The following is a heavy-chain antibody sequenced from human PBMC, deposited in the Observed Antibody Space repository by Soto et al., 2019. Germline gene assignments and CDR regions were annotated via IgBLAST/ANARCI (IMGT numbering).Heavy chain of an antibody. CDR3: ARSLYDFWSGYYMGFFDY. V-gene: IGHV1-18*01. D-gene: IGHD3-3*01. CDR1: GYTFTSYG. J-gene: IGHJ4*02. CDR2: ISAYNGNT. Sequence: GASVKVSCKASGYTFTSYGISWVRQAPGQGLEWMGWISAYNGNTNYAQKLQGRVTMTTDTSTSTAYMELRSLRSDDTAVYYCARSLYDFWSGYYMGFFDYWGQGTLVTVSS.